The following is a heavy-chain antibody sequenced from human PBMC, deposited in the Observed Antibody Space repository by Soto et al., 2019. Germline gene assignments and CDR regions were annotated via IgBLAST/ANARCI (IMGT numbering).Heavy chain of an antibody. CDR2: ISAYNANA. J-gene: IGHJ4*02. V-gene: IGHV1-18*01. Sequence: QIQLLQSGAEVKKPGASVKVTCKASGYTFRNFGMSWVRQAPGQGLEWMGWISAYNANANYAQKFQGRLTMTADTSTSTAYMELRSLRSDDTAVYYCARANSYFDYWGQGTLVTVSS. CDR1: GYTFRNFG. CDR3: ARANSYFDY.